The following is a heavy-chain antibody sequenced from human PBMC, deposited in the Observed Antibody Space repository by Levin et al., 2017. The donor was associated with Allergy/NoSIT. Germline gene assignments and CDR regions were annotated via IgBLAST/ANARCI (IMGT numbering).Heavy chain of an antibody. CDR1: GGSISSGGYY. CDR2: IYYSGST. V-gene: IGHV4-31*03. J-gene: IGHJ4*02. CDR3: ARGIRVEYFDY. D-gene: IGHD2-15*01. Sequence: SETLSLTCTVSGGSISSGGYYWSWIRQHPGKGLEWIGYIYYSGSTYYNPSLKSRVTISVDTSKNQFSLKLSSVTAADTAVYYCARGIRVEYFDYWGQGTLVTVSS.